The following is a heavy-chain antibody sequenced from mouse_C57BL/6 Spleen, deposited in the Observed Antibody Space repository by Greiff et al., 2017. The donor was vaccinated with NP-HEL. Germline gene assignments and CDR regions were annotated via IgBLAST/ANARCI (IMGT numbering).Heavy chain of an antibody. CDR1: GYAFRSSC. V-gene: IGHV1-80*01. CDR2: IYPGDGAT. CDR3: ARDYYGLWYFDV. J-gene: IGHJ1*03. Sequence: QVQLQQSGAELVKPGASVKISCKASGYAFRSSCLTWVQPRPGTGLECIVQIYPGDGATNYNGKFKGKATLTADKSSSTAYMQLSSLTSEDSAVYFCARDYYGLWYFDVWGTGTTVTVSS. D-gene: IGHD1-1*01.